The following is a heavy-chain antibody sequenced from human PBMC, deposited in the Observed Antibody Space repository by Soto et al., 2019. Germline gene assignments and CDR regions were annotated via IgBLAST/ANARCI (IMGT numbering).Heavy chain of an antibody. CDR1: GDSVSSNSAA. D-gene: IGHD1-1*01. CDR3: ARGQLEFDPYYYYGMAV. J-gene: IGHJ6*02. V-gene: IGHV6-1*01. Sequence: SQTLSLTCAISGDSVSSNSAAWNWIRQSPSRGLEWLGRTYYRSKWYNDYAVSVKSRITINPDTSKNQFSLQLNSVTPEDTAVYYCARGQLEFDPYYYYGMAVWGQGTTVTGSS. CDR2: TYYRSKWYN.